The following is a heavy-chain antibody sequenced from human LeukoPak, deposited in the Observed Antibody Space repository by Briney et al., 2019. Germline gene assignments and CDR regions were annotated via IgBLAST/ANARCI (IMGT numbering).Heavy chain of an antibody. V-gene: IGHV1-18*01. D-gene: IGHD5-18*01. J-gene: IGHJ5*02. CDR2: ISAYNGNT. CDR1: GYTFTSYG. CDR3: ARERSTAMGQPHNWFDP. Sequence: LEASVKVSCKASGYTFTSYGISWVRQAPGQGLEWMGWISAYNGNTNYAQKLQGRVTMTTDTSTSTAYMELRSLRSDDTAVYYCARERSTAMGQPHNWFDPWGQGTLVTVSS.